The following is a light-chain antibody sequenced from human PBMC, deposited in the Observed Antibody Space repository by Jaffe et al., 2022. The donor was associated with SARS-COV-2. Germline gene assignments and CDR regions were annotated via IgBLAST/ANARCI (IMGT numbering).Light chain of an antibody. CDR2: GAS. CDR1: QGVNSN. CDR3: QQYNNWPRV. J-gene: IGKJ2*01. V-gene: IGKV3-15*01. Sequence: EIVMTQSPATLSVSPGERATLSCRASQGVNSNLAWYQQKPGQAPRLLIYGASTRATGIPARFSGSGSGTEFTLTISSLQSEDFAVYYCQQYNNWPRVFGQGTMLDIK.